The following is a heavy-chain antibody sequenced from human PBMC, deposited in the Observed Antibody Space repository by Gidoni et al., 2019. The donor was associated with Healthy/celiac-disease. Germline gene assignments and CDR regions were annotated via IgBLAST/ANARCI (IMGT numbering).Heavy chain of an antibody. CDR2: IYYSGST. V-gene: IGHV4-30-4*01. J-gene: IGHJ4*02. CDR1: GGAISSGDYY. Sequence: QVQLQESGPGLVKPPQTLSLTCTVSGGAISSGDYYWSWIRQPPGKGREWIGYIYYSGSTYYHPSLKSRVTISVDTSKNQFSLKLSSVPAADTAVYYCARDAPDFWSGGHFDYWGQGTLVTVSS. CDR3: ARDAPDFWSGGHFDY. D-gene: IGHD3-3*01.